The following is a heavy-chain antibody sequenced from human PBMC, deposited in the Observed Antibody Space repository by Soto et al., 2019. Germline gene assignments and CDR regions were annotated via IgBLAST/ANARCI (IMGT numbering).Heavy chain of an antibody. J-gene: IGHJ4*02. V-gene: IGHV3-20*04. CDR1: GFSFEDYG. CDR2: INWNGGST. CDR3: AKGGRQWLVTSDFNY. Sequence: GGSLRLSCAASGFSFEDYGMKWVRQAPGKGLEWVSGINWNGGSTGYADSVKGRFTISRDSSKNTVSLEMTSLRAEDTAVYYCAKGGRQWLVTSDFNYWGQGA. D-gene: IGHD6-19*01.